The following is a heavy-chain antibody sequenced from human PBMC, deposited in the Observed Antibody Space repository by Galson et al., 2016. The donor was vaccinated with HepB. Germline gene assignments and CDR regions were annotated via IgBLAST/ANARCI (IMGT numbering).Heavy chain of an antibody. CDR3: ARHHYTVRLFEY. D-gene: IGHD2-2*02. CDR1: GDSISSSTYY. CDR2: IYYSGST. J-gene: IGHJ4*02. V-gene: IGHV4-39*01. Sequence: SETLSLTCTVSGDSISSSTYYWGWIRQPPGKGLEWIGSIYYSGSTYYNPSLKSRVTISVETSKNQFSLKLSSVTAANTALYYCARHHYTVRLFEYWGQGTLVAVSS.